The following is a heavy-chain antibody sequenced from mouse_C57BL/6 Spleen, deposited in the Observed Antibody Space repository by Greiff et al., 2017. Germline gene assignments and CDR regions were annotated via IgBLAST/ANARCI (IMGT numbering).Heavy chain of an antibody. CDR3: ASREDSNGNVY. D-gene: IGHD4-1*01. J-gene: IGHJ2*01. Sequence: QVQLKESGAELMKPGASVKLSCKATGYTFTGYWIEWVKQRPGHGLEWIGEILPGSGSTNYNEKFKGKATFTADKSSNTAYMQLSSLTTEDSAIYYCASREDSNGNVYWGQGTTLTVSS. CDR2: ILPGSGST. V-gene: IGHV1-9*01. CDR1: GYTFTGYW.